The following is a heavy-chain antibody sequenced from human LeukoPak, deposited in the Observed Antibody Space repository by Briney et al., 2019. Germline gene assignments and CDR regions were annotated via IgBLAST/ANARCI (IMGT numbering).Heavy chain of an antibody. CDR3: VRGLYGLGWDY. J-gene: IGHJ4*02. CDR2: VSSDWGTT. CDR1: GFTVSSNY. V-gene: IGHV3-64D*06. Sequence: GGSLRLSCAASGFTVSSNYMSWVRQAPGKGLEFVSGVSSDWGTTDYADSARDRFTISRDNSKNTLYLQMSRLRAEDTAIYYCVRGLYGLGWDYWGPGTLVTVSS. D-gene: IGHD3-10*01.